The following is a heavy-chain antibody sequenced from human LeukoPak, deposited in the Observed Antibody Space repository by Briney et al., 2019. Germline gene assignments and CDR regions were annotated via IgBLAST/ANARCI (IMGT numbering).Heavy chain of an antibody. D-gene: IGHD6-19*01. CDR1: GITLSNYG. J-gene: IGHJ4*02. CDR2: ISGSGSST. CDR3: AKGVAVASPYYFDY. Sequence: GGSLRLSCAVSGITLSNYGMSWVRQAPGTGLEWVSPISGSGSSTYYADSVKGRFTISRDNSKNTLYLQMNSLRAEDTAVYYCAKGVAVASPYYFDYWGQGTLVTVSS. V-gene: IGHV3-23*01.